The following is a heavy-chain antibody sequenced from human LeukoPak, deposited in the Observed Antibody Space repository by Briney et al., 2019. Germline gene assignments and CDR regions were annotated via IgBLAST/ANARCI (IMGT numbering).Heavy chain of an antibody. D-gene: IGHD2-2*03. J-gene: IGHJ4*02. V-gene: IGHV4-39*01. CDR2: IYYTGIT. Sequence: SETLSLTCTVSGGSIRSSGYYWGWVRQPPGKGLEWIGSIYYTGITYYNPSLKSRVTISVDTFKNQFSLKLSSVTAADTAVYYCARLDIAVVPATSFDFWGQGTLVTVSS. CDR1: GGSIRSSGYY. CDR3: ARLDIAVVPATSFDF.